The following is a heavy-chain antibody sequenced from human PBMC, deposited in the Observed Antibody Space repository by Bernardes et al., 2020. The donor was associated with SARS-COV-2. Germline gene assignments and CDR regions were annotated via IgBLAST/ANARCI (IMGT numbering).Heavy chain of an antibody. CDR3: ARESDWNYVFDY. CDR2: ITSSSSYK. CDR1: ECTFSSYA. J-gene: IGHJ4*02. D-gene: IGHD1-7*01. V-gene: IGHV3-21*01. Sequence: GGSLRLSCAASECTFSSYAMSWVRQAPGKGLEWVSSITSSSSYKYYADSVKGRFTISRDNAKNSLYLQMNGLRAEDTAVYFCARESDWNYVFDYWGQGTLVTVSS.